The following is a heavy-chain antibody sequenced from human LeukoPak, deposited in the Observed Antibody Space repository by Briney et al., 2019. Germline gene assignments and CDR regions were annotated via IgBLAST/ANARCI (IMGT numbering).Heavy chain of an antibody. CDR3: ARGFSSDSSGYFTVDY. Sequence: GGSLRLSCAASGFTFSDNYMSWIRQAPGKGLEWVSSISSSSSYIYYADSVKGRFTISRDNAKNSLYLQMNSLRAEDTAVYYCARGFSSDSSGYFTVDYWGQGTLVTVSS. D-gene: IGHD3-22*01. V-gene: IGHV3-11*06. CDR1: GFTFSDNY. J-gene: IGHJ4*02. CDR2: ISSSSSYI.